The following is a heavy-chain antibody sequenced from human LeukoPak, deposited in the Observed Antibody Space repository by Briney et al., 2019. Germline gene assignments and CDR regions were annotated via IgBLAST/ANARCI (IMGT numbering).Heavy chain of an antibody. J-gene: IGHJ5*02. CDR3: ARCSTYYYDSSLVWFDP. Sequence: PSETLSLTCAVYGGSFSGYYWSWIRQPPGKGLEWIGYIYYSGSTNYNPSLKSRVTISVDTSKNQFSLRLSSVTAADTAVYYCARCSTYYYDSSLVWFDPWGQGTLVTVSS. V-gene: IGHV4-59*01. CDR2: IYYSGST. CDR1: GGSFSGYY. D-gene: IGHD3-22*01.